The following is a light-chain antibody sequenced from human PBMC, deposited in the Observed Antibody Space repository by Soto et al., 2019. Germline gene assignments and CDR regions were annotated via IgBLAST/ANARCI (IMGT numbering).Light chain of an antibody. V-gene: IGKV3-11*01. CDR2: GSS. CDR1: QSIWRS. J-gene: IGKJ4*01. Sequence: EIVLTQSPATLCLSPGNRVTLSCKASQSIWRSLAWYQQKPGQAPRLLIYGSSNRAIGIPARFSGSGSGTDFTLTITSLEAEDFAVYYCHQSRHWPPVFGGGTRVEIK. CDR3: HQSRHWPPV.